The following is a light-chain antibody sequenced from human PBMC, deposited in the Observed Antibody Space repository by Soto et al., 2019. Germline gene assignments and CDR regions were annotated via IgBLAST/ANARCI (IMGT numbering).Light chain of an antibody. V-gene: IGKV4-1*01. CDR2: WAS. J-gene: IGKJ4*01. Sequence: DIVMTQSPDSLAVSLGERATINCKSSQSVLHSSNNKNYLAWYQQKPGKPPKLLFNWASTRESGVPDRFSGSGSVTDFTLTISSLQAEDVAVYYCQQYYSTPLTFGGGTKVEIK. CDR1: QSVLHSSNNKNY. CDR3: QQYYSTPLT.